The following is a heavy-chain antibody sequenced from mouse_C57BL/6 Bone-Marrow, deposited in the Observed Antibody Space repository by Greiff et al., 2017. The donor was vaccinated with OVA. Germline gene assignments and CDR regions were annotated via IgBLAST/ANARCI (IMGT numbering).Heavy chain of an antibody. CDR1: GFTFSSYG. Sequence: EVMLVESGGDLVKPGGSLKLSCAASGFTFSSYGMSWVRQTPDKRLEWVATISSGGSYTYYPDSVQGRFTISRDNAKNNLYLQMSSLKSKDTAMDYCARHEHGDYDHYSMDYWGQGTSVTVSS. J-gene: IGHJ4*01. CDR2: ISSGGSYT. V-gene: IGHV5-6*01. CDR3: ARHEHGDYDHYSMDY. D-gene: IGHD2-4*01.